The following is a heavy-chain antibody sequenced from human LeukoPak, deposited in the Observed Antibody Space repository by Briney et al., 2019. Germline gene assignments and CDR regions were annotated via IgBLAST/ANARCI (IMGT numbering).Heavy chain of an antibody. CDR2: IGTAGDT. D-gene: IGHD3-22*01. V-gene: IGHV3-13*01. CDR1: GFTFSSYD. J-gene: IGHJ4*02. CDR3: ARVKGGSYYYDSSGYYYDY. Sequence: GGSLRLSCAASGFTFSSYDMHWVRQATGKGLGWVSAIGTAGDTYYPGSVKGRFTISRENAKNSLYLQMNSLRAGDTAVYYCARVKGGSYYYDSSGYYYDYWGQGTLVTVSS.